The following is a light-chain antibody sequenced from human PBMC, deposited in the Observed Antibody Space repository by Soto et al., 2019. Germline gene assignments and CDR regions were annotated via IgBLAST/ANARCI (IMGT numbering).Light chain of an antibody. J-gene: IGKJ1*01. Sequence: IQITQSPSTLSASVGDRVTITCRASQSISSWLAWYQQKPGKAPKLLIYDASSLESGVPSRFSGSGSGTEFTLTISNLQPDDFATYYCQQYNSYSWTFGQGTKVDIK. V-gene: IGKV1-5*01. CDR2: DAS. CDR1: QSISSW. CDR3: QQYNSYSWT.